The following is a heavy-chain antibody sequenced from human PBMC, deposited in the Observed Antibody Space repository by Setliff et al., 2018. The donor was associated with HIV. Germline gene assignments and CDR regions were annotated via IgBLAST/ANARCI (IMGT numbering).Heavy chain of an antibody. Sequence: PGGSLRLSCAASGFTFSSYSMNWVRQAPGKGLEWVSYIHSTGNPINYADSVRGRFTVSRDNTNNSLSLHMTSLRREDTAVYFCARVKRGTPPSYWGQGTLVTVSS. J-gene: IGHJ1*01. V-gene: IGHV3-48*01. CDR2: IHSTGNPI. CDR3: ARVKRGTPPSY. CDR1: GFTFSSYS.